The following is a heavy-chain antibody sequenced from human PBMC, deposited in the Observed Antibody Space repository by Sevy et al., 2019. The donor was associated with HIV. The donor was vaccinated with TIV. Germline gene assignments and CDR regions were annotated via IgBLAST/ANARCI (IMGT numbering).Heavy chain of an antibody. J-gene: IGHJ4*02. CDR1: GFTFSGSW. D-gene: IGHD5-18*01. Sequence: GGSLRLSCVASGFTFSGSWMTWVRQAPGKGLERIAFINEDGSRLGYVDSVRGRFTISRANTKNSLYLQMNSLRAEDTAVYFCARDRAYSALDYWGQGTLVTVSS. CDR3: ARDRAYSALDY. V-gene: IGHV3-7*01. CDR2: INEDGSRL.